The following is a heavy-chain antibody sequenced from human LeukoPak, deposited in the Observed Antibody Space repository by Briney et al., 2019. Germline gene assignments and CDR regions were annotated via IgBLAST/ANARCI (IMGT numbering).Heavy chain of an antibody. Sequence: GGSLRLSCAASGFTFSSYGMHWVRQAPGKGLEWVAVISYDGSNKYYADSVKGRFTISRDNAKNSLYLQMNSLRAEDTAVYYCARDVGYSYGHTRYYYYYMDVWGKGTTVTVSS. J-gene: IGHJ6*03. CDR1: GFTFSSYG. D-gene: IGHD5-18*01. V-gene: IGHV3-30*03. CDR3: ARDVGYSYGHTRYYYYYMDV. CDR2: ISYDGSNK.